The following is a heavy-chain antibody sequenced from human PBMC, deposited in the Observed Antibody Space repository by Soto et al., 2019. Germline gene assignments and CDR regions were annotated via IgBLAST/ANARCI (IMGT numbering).Heavy chain of an antibody. D-gene: IGHD6-13*01. V-gene: IGHV3-23*01. CDR1: GFTFSNYA. Sequence: EVQLLESGGGLVQPGGSLRLSCAASGFTFSNYAMNWVRQAPGKGLEWVSSISGSGGGTYYADSVKGRLTISRDNSKNTLYLHMNSLRADDTAVYHCAKATQPAAGYWGQGTLVTVSS. CDR3: AKATQPAAGY. CDR2: ISGSGGGT. J-gene: IGHJ4*02.